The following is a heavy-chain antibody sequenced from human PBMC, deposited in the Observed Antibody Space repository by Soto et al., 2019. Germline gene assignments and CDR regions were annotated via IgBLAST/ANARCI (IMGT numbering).Heavy chain of an antibody. CDR1: GFTFSTYA. CDR2: ISASGLTT. D-gene: IGHD5-18*01. CDR3: AKDRLNRGLVTGHDY. Sequence: PGGSLRLSCAASGFTFSTYAMSWVRQAPGRGLEWVSAISASGLTTYYADSVKGRFIISRDNSKNTLYLQMNSLRVEDSAVYYCAKDRLNRGLVTGHDYWGQGTLVTVSS. V-gene: IGHV3-23*01. J-gene: IGHJ4*02.